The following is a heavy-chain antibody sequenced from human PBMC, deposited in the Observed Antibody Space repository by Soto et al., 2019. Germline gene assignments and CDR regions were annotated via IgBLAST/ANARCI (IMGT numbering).Heavy chain of an antibody. CDR1: GDSITSNSYF. J-gene: IGHJ4*02. V-gene: IGHV4-39*01. CDR2: IYYSGTT. CDR3: ASGPSGDKVHY. D-gene: IGHD7-27*01. Sequence: PSETLSLTCTVSGDSITSNSYFWAWIRQPPGKGLEWIGSIYYSGTTYYNPSLKSRVTISVDRSKNQFSLKLSSVTAADTAVYYCASGPSGDKVHYWAQRALVTVSS.